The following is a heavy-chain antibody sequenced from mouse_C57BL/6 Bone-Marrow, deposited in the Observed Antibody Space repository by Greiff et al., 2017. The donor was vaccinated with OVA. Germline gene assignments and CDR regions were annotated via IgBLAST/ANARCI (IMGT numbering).Heavy chain of an antibody. CDR3: STYYYGSSHFDY. Sequence: QVQLQQPGAELVKPGASVQMSCKASGYTFTSYWITWVKQRPVQGLEWIGDIYPGSGSTNYNEKFKSKATLTVDTSSSTAYMQLSSLTSEDSGVYYCSTYYYGSSHFDYWGERTTLSVSS. J-gene: IGHJ2*01. V-gene: IGHV1-55*01. D-gene: IGHD1-1*01. CDR2: IYPGSGST. CDR1: GYTFTSYW.